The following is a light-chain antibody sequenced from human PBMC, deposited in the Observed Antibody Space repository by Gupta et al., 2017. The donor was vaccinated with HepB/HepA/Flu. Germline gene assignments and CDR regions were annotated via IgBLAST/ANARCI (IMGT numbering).Light chain of an antibody. CDR3: QQWDSTPRT. V-gene: IGKV1-39*01. J-gene: IGKJ2*01. Sequence: DIQMTHSPSSLSASLGDRVTITCRASQRITSYLNWYQQKPGKAPKLLIYDASSGESGVPSRFSGSGSGTDFTLTISSRQPEDFAIYYCQQWDSTPRTFGQGTKVDIK. CDR2: DAS. CDR1: QRITSY.